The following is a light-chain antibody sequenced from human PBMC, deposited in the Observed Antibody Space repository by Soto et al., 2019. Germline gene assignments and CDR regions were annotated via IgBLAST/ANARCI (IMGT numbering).Light chain of an antibody. J-gene: IGKJ3*01. CDR2: GAS. Sequence: EIVLTKSPGTLSLSPGERATLSCRASQSVSSSYLAWYQQKPGQAPRLLIYGASSRATGIPHRFSGSGSGTDFTVTIIRLEPEDFAVYYCQQYGSPPLFTFGPGAKVDSK. CDR1: QSVSSSY. CDR3: QQYGSPPLFT. V-gene: IGKV3-20*01.